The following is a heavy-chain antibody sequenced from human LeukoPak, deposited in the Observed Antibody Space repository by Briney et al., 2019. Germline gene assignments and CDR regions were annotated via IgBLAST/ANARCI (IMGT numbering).Heavy chain of an antibody. J-gene: IGHJ6*03. Sequence: GGSLRLSCAASGFTFSSYAMSWVRQAPGKGLEWVSTINGNGAATYYADSFKGRFLISRDDSKSTVYLRMNKLRVEDSGLYYCANGLAASGNFLLRDYYYFIDVWGKGTTVIVS. CDR2: INGNGAAT. D-gene: IGHD1-26*01. CDR3: ANGLAASGNFLLRDYYYFIDV. CDR1: GFTFSSYA. V-gene: IGHV3-23*01.